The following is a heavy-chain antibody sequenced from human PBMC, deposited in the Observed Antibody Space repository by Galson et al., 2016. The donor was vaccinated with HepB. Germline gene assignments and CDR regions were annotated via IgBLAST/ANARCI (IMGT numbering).Heavy chain of an antibody. J-gene: IGHJ5*02. CDR2: IYYTGST. CDR1: GVSISSSY. V-gene: IGHV4-59*01. CDR3: ARIQGPKGNWFDP. Sequence: SETLSLTCTVSGVSISSSYWSWIRQPPGKGLEWIGYIYYTGSTYYNPSLKSRVTISVDTSKNQFSLKLTSVFAADTAVYYCARIQGPKGNWFDPWGQGTHVTVSS.